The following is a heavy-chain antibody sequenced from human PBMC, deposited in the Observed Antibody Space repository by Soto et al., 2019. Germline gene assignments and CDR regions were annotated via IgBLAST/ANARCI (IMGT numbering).Heavy chain of an antibody. CDR3: ARDPAPAGWFDY. Sequence: GSLLLPCTASGFIFSSYWMHGVRQVPGKGLVWVSRINSDGSSTYYLDSVKGRFTISRDNARNTLYLQMNSLRAEDTAVYYCARDPAPAGWFDYWGQGTLVTVYS. CDR2: INSDGSST. CDR1: GFIFSSYW. J-gene: IGHJ5*01. D-gene: IGHD6-25*01. V-gene: IGHV3-74*01.